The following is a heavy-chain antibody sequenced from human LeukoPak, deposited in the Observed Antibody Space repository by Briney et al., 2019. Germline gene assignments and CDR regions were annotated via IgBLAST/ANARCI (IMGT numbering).Heavy chain of an antibody. J-gene: IGHJ4*02. CDR2: ISWNSAHI. V-gene: IGHV3-9*01. CDR3: AKDSLGLLDY. D-gene: IGHD7-27*01. CDR1: GFTFDEFG. Sequence: YPGGSLRLSCAASGFTFDEFGMHWVRQVPGKGLEWVSGISWNSAHIGYADSVKGRFTISRDNSKNTLYLQMNSLRAEDTAVYYCAKDSLGLLDYWGQGTLVTVSS.